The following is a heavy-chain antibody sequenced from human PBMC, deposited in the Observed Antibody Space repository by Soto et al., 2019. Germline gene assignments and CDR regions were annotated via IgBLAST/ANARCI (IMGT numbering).Heavy chain of an antibody. D-gene: IGHD3-10*01. J-gene: IGHJ4*02. V-gene: IGHV3-74*01. Sequence: EVQLVESGGGLVQPGGSLRLSCAASGFTFSDYWMHWVRQAPGTGLVWVSRINTDGSSTTYADSVKGRFTISRDNAKNTLYLRMNSLRAEDTAVYYCGRDRFGTLGGDDWGQGALVPVSS. CDR1: GFTFSDYW. CDR2: INTDGSST. CDR3: GRDRFGTLGGDD.